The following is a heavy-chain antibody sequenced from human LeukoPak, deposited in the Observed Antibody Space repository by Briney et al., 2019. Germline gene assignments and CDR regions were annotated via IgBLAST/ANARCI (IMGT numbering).Heavy chain of an antibody. V-gene: IGHV3-23*01. CDR1: GFIFSTYW. Sequence: GGSLRLSCATSGFIFSTYWMTWVRQAPGKGLEWVSAISGSGGSTYYADSVKGRFTISRDNSKNTLYLQMNSLRAEDTAVYYCAKDRDSSGYYSNWGQGTLVTVSS. D-gene: IGHD3-22*01. CDR2: ISGSGGST. CDR3: AKDRDSSGYYSN. J-gene: IGHJ4*02.